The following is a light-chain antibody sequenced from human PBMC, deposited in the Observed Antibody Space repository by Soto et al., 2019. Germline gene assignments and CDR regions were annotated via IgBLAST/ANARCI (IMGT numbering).Light chain of an antibody. Sequence: SVLTQPASVSGSPGQSITISCTGSSSDIGAYNYVSWYQQHHPGEAPKVIIYDVSHRPAGASSRFSGSKSGNTASLTISGLQTEDEDDYFCCSYTTATPYVFGTGTKVTAL. J-gene: IGLJ1*01. CDR2: DVS. V-gene: IGLV2-14*03. CDR1: SSDIGAYNY. CDR3: CSYTTATPYV.